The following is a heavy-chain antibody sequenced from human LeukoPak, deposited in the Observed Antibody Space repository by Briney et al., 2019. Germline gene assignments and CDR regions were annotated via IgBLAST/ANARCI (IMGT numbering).Heavy chain of an antibody. V-gene: IGHV3-74*01. CDR2: INSDGSST. Sequence: GGSLRLSCAASGFTFSSYWMHWVRQAPGKGLVWVSRINSDGSSTSYADSVKGRFTISRDNAKNTLYLQMNSLRAEDTAVYYCAKTGNFGGDDYWGQGTLVTVSS. CDR3: AKTGNFGGDDY. J-gene: IGHJ4*02. D-gene: IGHD3-10*01. CDR1: GFTFSSYW.